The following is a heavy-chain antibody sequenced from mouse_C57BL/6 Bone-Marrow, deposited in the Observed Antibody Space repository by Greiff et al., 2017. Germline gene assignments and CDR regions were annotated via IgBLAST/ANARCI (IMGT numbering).Heavy chain of an antibody. Sequence: DVKLVESGAELVRPGASVKLSCTASGFNIKDDYMHWVKQRPEQGLEWIGWIDPENGDTEYASKFQGKATITADTSSNTAYLQLSSLTSEDTAVYYCTTSKFITTVVDPLWYFDVWGTGTTVTVSS. CDR1: GFNIKDDY. D-gene: IGHD1-1*01. CDR3: TTSKFITTVVDPLWYFDV. CDR2: IDPENGDT. V-gene: IGHV14-4*01. J-gene: IGHJ1*03.